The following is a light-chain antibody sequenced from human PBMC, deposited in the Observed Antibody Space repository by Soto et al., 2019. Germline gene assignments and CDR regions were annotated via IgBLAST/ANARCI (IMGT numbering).Light chain of an antibody. V-gene: IGKV3-20*01. Sequence: EIDFTQSPTTLASSLGDRASLSCRASHGVSSSYLAWYQQKPGQAPRLLIYGASSRATGIPDRFSGSGSGTDFTLTISRLEPEDFAVYYCQQYGSSPRTFGQGTKVDIK. CDR1: HGVSSSY. J-gene: IGKJ1*01. CDR2: GAS. CDR3: QQYGSSPRT.